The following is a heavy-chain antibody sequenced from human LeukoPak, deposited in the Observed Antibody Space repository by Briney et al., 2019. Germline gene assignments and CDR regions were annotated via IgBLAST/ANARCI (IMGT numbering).Heavy chain of an antibody. V-gene: IGHV4-61*01. D-gene: IGHD5-12*01. CDR3: AIYSGYDSSFDY. CDR2: IYYSGST. CDR1: GGSISSSSYY. Sequence: PSETLSLTCTVSGGSISSSSYYWSWIRQPPGKGLEWIGYIYYSGSTNYNPSLKSRVTISVDTSKNQFSLKLSSVTAADTAVYYCAIYSGYDSSFDYWGQGTLVTVSS. J-gene: IGHJ4*02.